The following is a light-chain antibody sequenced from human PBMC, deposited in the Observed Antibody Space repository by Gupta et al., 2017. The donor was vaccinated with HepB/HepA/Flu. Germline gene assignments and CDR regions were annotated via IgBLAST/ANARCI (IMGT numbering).Light chain of an antibody. CDR3: VLYMNSGISV. Sequence: QTVVTQEPSVSVSPGGTVTLTCGMSSGAVSTNYYTSWYQQTPGQAPRTLIYNTNIRSSGVPDRFSGSLFGDKAALTITGAQADDESDYYCVLYMNSGISVFGGGTKLTVL. V-gene: IGLV8-61*01. CDR2: NTN. CDR1: SGAVSTNYY. J-gene: IGLJ2*01.